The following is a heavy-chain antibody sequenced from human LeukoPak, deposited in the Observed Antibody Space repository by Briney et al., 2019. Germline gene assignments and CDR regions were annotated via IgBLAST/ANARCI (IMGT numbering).Heavy chain of an antibody. CDR2: INLNSGGT. Sequence: GASVKLSCTASGYTFTVYYIHWGRQAPGQGLDYMGHINLNSGGTFYVHKFQGRGTITRDTSISTAYMDLSRLTSDDTAVYFCASGPSSSDNFFDFWGQGTVVTVSS. CDR3: ASGPSSSDNFFDF. CDR1: GYTFTVYY. V-gene: IGHV1-2*06. J-gene: IGHJ4*02. D-gene: IGHD6-6*01.